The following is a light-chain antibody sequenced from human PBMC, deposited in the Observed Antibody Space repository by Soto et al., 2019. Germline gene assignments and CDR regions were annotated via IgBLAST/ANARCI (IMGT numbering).Light chain of an antibody. CDR3: QQYHLSPLT. CDR1: EAINNNF. Sequence: EIVLTQSPGALSVAPGETLSLSCRASEAINNNFVAWYQQRPGQVPRLLMYGASIRVSGAPDRISGRRSGTGFILNIARVEPEDSAVYFCQQYHLSPLTFGGGTQV. J-gene: IGKJ4*01. CDR2: GAS. V-gene: IGKV3-20*01.